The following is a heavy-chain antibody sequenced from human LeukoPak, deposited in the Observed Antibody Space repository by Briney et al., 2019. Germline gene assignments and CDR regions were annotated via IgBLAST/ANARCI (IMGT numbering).Heavy chain of an antibody. CDR1: GASINSHY. V-gene: IGHV4-59*11. CDR2: ISYTGIT. CDR3: ARAVLRGSGLFWFDP. D-gene: IGHD3-10*01. J-gene: IGHJ5*02. Sequence: KPSETLSLTCTVSGASINSHYWSWIRQPPGKGLEWIGYISYTGITNYSPSLKSRVTISADTSKNQVSLNLTSVTAADKAIYYCARAVLRGSGLFWFDPWGQGTLVTVSS.